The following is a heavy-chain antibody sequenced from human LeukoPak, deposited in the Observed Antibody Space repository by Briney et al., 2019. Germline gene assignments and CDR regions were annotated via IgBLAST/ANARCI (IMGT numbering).Heavy chain of an antibody. D-gene: IGHD6-13*01. Sequence: PSETLSLTCTVSGGSISSYYWSWIRQPPGKGLEWIGYIYYSGSTNYNPSLKSRVTISVDTSKNQFSLKLSSVTAADTAVYYCARQTDSSSWPIGYWGQGTLVTVSS. CDR3: ARQTDSSSWPIGY. CDR2: IYYSGST. V-gene: IGHV4-59*01. J-gene: IGHJ4*02. CDR1: GGSISSYY.